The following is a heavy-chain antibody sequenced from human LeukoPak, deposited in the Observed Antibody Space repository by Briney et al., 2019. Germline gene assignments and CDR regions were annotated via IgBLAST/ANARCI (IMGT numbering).Heavy chain of an antibody. D-gene: IGHD3-10*01. CDR1: AYSVSSGYY. Sequence: SETLSLTCAVSAYSVSSGYYWGWIRQPPGQGLEWIGSIYHSGSTYYNPSLKSRVTISVGTSKNQFSLKLSSVTAADTAVYYCARDLWRDYYGSGSVNWFDPWGHGTLVTVSS. CDR3: ARDLWRDYYGSGSVNWFDP. J-gene: IGHJ5*02. V-gene: IGHV4-38-2*02. CDR2: IYHSGST.